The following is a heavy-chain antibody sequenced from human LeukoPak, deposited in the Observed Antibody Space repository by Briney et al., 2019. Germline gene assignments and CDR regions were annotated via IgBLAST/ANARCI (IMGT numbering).Heavy chain of an antibody. Sequence: SETLSLTCAVSGYSISSGYYWGWIRQPPEKGLEWIGSIYHSGSTYYNPSLKSRVTISVDTSKNQFSLILSSVTAADTAVYYCARDLARYSRDSSGYDYWGQGTLVTVSS. J-gene: IGHJ4*02. CDR2: IYHSGST. V-gene: IGHV4-38-2*02. CDR3: ARDLARYSRDSSGYDY. CDR1: GYSISSGYY. D-gene: IGHD3-22*01.